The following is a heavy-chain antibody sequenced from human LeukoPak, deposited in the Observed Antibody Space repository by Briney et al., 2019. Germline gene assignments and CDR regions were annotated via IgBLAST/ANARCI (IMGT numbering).Heavy chain of an antibody. CDR1: XXXXXXXX. J-gene: IGHJ4*02. CDR2: IIPIFGTA. CDR3: ARVRIQLWLFDY. Sequence: VXVSCKASXXXXXXXXXSWVXXAPGXXXXXMXGIIPIFGTANYAQKFQGRVTITADESTSTAYMELSSLRSEDTAVYYCARVRIQLWLFDYWGQGTLVTVSS. V-gene: IGHV1-69*01. D-gene: IGHD5-18*01.